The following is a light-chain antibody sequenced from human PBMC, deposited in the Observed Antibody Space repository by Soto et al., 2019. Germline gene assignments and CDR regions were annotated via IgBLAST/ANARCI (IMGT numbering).Light chain of an antibody. CDR2: KVS. J-gene: IGLJ1*01. CDR1: SNDIGGYNY. V-gene: IGLV2-14*01. Sequence: QSALTQPASVSGSPGQSITIPCTGSSNDIGGYNYVSWYQQHPGRAPKLVIYKVSDRPSGVSTRFSASKSGNTASLTISGLQAEDEADYYCSSYTSSSTHYVFGTGTKLTVL. CDR3: SSYTSSSTHYV.